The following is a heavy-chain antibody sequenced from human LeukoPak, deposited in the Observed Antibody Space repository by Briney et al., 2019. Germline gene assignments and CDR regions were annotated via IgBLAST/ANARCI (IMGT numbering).Heavy chain of an antibody. J-gene: IGHJ4*02. V-gene: IGHV3-23*01. CDR1: GFTFSSYA. CDR2: ISGSGGST. D-gene: IGHD3-22*01. CDR3: APHPSSGYYAY. Sequence: GGSLRLSCAASGFTFSSYAMSWVRQAPGKGLEWVSAISGSGGSTYYADSVKGRFTISRDNSENTLYLQMNSLRAEDTAVYYCAPHPSSGYYAYWGQGTLVTVSS.